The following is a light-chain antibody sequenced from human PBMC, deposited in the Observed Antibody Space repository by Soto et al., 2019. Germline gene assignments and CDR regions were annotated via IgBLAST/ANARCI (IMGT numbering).Light chain of an antibody. CDR1: SSDVGTYNL. CDR3: ATWDDSLNMV. V-gene: IGLV2-14*02. Sequence: QSVLTQPASVSGSPGQSITISCTGTSSDVGTYNLVSWYQQHPGKAPKLMIYEGSKRPSGVPDRFSASKSGSSASLAISGLRSEDEADYYCATWDDSLNMVFGGGTKLTVL. J-gene: IGLJ3*02. CDR2: EGS.